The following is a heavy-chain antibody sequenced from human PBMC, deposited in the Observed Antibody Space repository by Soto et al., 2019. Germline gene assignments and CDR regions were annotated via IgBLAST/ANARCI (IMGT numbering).Heavy chain of an antibody. D-gene: IGHD3-16*02. Sequence: QVQLQESGPGLVKPSGTLSLTCAVSSGSISSSNWWNWVRQPPGKGLEWIGEIYHSGSTNYNPSLKSRVTIAVDKSKNQFSLKLNSVTAADTAVYYCARVGGSGSYRPFDYWGQGTLVTVSS. J-gene: IGHJ4*02. CDR1: SGSISSSNW. V-gene: IGHV4-4*02. CDR2: IYHSGST. CDR3: ARVGGSGSYRPFDY.